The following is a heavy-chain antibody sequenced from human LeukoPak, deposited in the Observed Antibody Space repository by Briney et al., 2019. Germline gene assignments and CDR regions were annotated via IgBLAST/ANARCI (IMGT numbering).Heavy chain of an antibody. CDR1: GFTFSSYS. V-gene: IGHV3-48*02. Sequence: SGGSLRLSCAASGFTFSSYSMNWVRQAPGKGLEWVSYISSSSTIYYADSVKGRFTISRDNAKNSLYLQMNSLRDEDTAVYYCARHRLDYYCSGCYYNSPSFDYWGQGTLVTVSS. CDR2: ISSSSTI. CDR3: ARHRLDYYCSGCYYNSPSFDY. D-gene: IGHD3-10*01. J-gene: IGHJ4*02.